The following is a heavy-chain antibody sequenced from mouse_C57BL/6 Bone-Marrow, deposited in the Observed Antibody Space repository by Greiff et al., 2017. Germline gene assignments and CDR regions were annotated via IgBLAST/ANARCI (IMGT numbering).Heavy chain of an antibody. Sequence: VQLVESGAELARPGASVKLSCKASGYTFTSYGISWVKQRTGQGLEWIGEIYPRSGNTYYNEKFKGKATLTADKSSSTAYMELRSLTSEDSAVYFCAQGGGGYGSSYDFDYWGQGTTLTVSS. V-gene: IGHV1-81*01. CDR1: GYTFTSYG. D-gene: IGHD1-1*01. CDR3: AQGGGGYGSSYDFDY. J-gene: IGHJ2*01. CDR2: IYPRSGNT.